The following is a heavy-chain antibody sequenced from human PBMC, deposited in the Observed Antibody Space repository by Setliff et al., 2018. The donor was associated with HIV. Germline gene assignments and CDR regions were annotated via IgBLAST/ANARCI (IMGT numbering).Heavy chain of an antibody. J-gene: IGHJ1*01. D-gene: IGHD3-22*01. V-gene: IGHV3-30*18. CDR2: TSYDGSNK. CDR1: GFTFSSYG. CDR3: AKDKNKALSSGSPFQH. Sequence: GGSLRLSCAASGFTFSSYGMHWVRQAPGKGLEWVAVTSYDGSNKYYADSVKGRFTISRDNSKNTLYLQMNSLRAEDTALYFCAKDKNKALSSGSPFQHWGQGTLVTVSS.